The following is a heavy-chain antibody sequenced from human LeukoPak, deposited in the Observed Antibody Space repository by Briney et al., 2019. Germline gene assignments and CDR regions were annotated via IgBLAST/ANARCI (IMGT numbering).Heavy chain of an antibody. CDR2: IYSDGRT. D-gene: IGHD3-22*01. V-gene: IGHV3-53*01. CDR1: GFTVSSNY. Sequence: PGGSLRLSCAAYGFTVSSNYMSWVRQAPGKGLEWVSVIYSDGRTYYADSVKGRFTISRDNSKNTLYLQMNSLRAEDTAVYYCARAPGGTQASSGYFDYWGQGTLVTVSS. J-gene: IGHJ4*02. CDR3: ARAPGGTQASSGYFDY.